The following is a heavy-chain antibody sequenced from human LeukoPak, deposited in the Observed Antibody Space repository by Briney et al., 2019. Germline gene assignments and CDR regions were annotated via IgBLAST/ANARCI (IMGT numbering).Heavy chain of an antibody. CDR2: IRYDGSNK. Sequence: GGSLRLSCAASGFTFSSYGMHWVRQAPGKGLEWVAFIRYDGSNKYYADSVKGRFTISRDNSKNTLYLQMNSLRAEDTAVYYCAKGDYYYDSSEYFDYWGQGTLVTVSS. D-gene: IGHD3-22*01. CDR1: GFTFSSYG. J-gene: IGHJ4*02. V-gene: IGHV3-30*02. CDR3: AKGDYYYDSSEYFDY.